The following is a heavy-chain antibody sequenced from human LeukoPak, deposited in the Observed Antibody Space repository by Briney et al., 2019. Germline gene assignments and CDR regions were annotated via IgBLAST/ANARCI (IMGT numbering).Heavy chain of an antibody. V-gene: IGHV3-23*01. D-gene: IGHD4-17*01. CDR3: ARRAGEYSHPYDY. CDR2: ISGNGNA. Sequence: GGSLRLSCAASGFTLSSYAMNWVRQAPGKGLEWVSAISGNGNAYYADSVKGRFTISRDNSKNTLYLQMNSLRAEDTAVYYCARRAGEYSHPYDYWGQGTLVTVSS. J-gene: IGHJ4*02. CDR1: GFTLSSYA.